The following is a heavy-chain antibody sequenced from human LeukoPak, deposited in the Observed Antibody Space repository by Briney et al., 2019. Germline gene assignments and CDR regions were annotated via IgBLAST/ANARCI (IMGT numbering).Heavy chain of an antibody. D-gene: IGHD3-16*01. CDR2: ISWNSGSI. V-gene: IGHV3-9*01. CDR1: GFTFDDYA. J-gene: IGHJ5*02. Sequence: GGSLRLSCAASGFTFDDYAMHWVRQAPGKGLEWVSGISWNSGSIGYADSVKGRFTISRDNAKNSLYLQMNSLRAGDTALCYCAKGKVWGSNWFDPWGQGTLVTVSS. CDR3: AKGKVWGSNWFDP.